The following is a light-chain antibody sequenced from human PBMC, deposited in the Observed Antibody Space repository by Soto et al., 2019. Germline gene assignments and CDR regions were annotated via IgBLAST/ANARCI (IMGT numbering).Light chain of an antibody. V-gene: IGKV3-11*01. CDR2: GAS. CDR1: QSIITN. J-gene: IGKJ2*01. Sequence: EVVLTQSPATLSLSPGQRATLSCRASQSIITNLGWYQQKPGHAPRLLIYGASHRAAGIPARFSGSGSGTDFTLTISSLEPEDFAVYYCQQRSNWPKTFGQGTNVDIK. CDR3: QQRSNWPKT.